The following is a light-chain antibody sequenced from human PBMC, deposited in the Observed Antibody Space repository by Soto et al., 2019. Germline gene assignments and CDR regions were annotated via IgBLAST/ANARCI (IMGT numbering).Light chain of an antibody. CDR3: QQYGNSPIT. Sequence: EIVLTQPPGTLSLSPGERATLSCRASQSVSSSYLAWYQQKPGPAPRLLIYDASIRATGIPDRFSGSGSGTDFTLTISRLEPEDFAVYYCQQYGNSPITFGQGTRLDMK. CDR2: DAS. CDR1: QSVSSSY. J-gene: IGKJ5*01. V-gene: IGKV3-20*01.